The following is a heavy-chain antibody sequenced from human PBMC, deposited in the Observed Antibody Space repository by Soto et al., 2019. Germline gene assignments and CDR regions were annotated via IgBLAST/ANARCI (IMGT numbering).Heavy chain of an antibody. CDR2: IHPSGQPI. CDR3: ARRASR. D-gene: IGHD1-26*01. CDR1: GFTFSSSE. J-gene: IGHJ3*01. V-gene: IGHV3-48*03. Sequence: EVQLVESGGGLVQPGGSLRLSCAVSGFTFSSSEMYWVRQSPGKGLEWISYIHPSGQPIFYADSVKGRFTISRDNANNSLFLQMNSLRAEATAVYYCARRASRWGQGTMVTVSS.